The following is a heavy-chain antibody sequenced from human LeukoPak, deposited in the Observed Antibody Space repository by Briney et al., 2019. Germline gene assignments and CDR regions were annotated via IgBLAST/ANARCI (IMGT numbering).Heavy chain of an antibody. CDR2: ISSSSSTI. CDR3: ASLRPITVAAAGTDDY. D-gene: IGHD6-13*01. J-gene: IGHJ4*02. V-gene: IGHV3-48*02. CDR1: GFTFSSYS. Sequence: GGSLRLSCAASGFTFSSYSMNWVRQAPGKGLEWVSYISSSSSTIYYADSVKGRFTISRDNAKNSLYLRMNSLRDEDTAVYYCASLRPITVAAAGTDDYWGQGTLVTVSS.